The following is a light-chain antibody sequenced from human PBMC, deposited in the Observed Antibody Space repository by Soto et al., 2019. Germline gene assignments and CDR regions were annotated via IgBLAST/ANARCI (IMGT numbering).Light chain of an antibody. J-gene: IGLJ1*01. CDR3: AAWDDSLNGLV. CDR2: SNN. Sequence: QSVLTQPPSASGTPGQRVTISCSGSSSNIGSNTVNWYQQLPGTAPKLLIYSNNQRPSGVPDRFSGSKSGTSASLAISGLQSVDEADYYCAAWDDSLNGLVCGTGTKVTVL. CDR1: SSNIGSNT. V-gene: IGLV1-44*01.